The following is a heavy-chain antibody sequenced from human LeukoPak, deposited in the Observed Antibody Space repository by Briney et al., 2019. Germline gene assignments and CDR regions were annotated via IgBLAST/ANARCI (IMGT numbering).Heavy chain of an antibody. V-gene: IGHV1-69*05. CDR1: GGTFSSYA. J-gene: IGHJ3*02. Sequence: GASVKVSCKASGGTFSSYAISWVRQAPGQGLEWMGGIIPIFGTANYAQKFQGRVTITTDESTSTAYMELSSLRSEDTAVYYCARAKGTYYYDSSGYSDAFDIWGQGTMVTVSS. D-gene: IGHD3-22*01. CDR2: IIPIFGTA. CDR3: ARAKGTYYYDSSGYSDAFDI.